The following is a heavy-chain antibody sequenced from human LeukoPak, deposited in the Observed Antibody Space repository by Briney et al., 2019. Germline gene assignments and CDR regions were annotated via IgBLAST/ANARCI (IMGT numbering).Heavy chain of an antibody. V-gene: IGHV4-34*01. CDR3: ARVSVTNGWTFDS. Sequence: TTSETPSLTCAVYGGSFSKYYWTWIRQPPGKGLECIGEINHSGSTSYNPSLKSRVTMSVDTSSNQFSLKLSSVTAADTAVYCARVSVTNGWTFDSWGQGTLVTVSS. CDR2: INHSGST. J-gene: IGHJ4*02. D-gene: IGHD5-18*01. CDR1: GGSFSKYY.